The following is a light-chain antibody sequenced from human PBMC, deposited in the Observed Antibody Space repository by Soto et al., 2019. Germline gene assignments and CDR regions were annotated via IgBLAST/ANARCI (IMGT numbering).Light chain of an antibody. CDR1: QSISSW. J-gene: IGKJ1*01. CDR2: KAS. CDR3: QQYNSYRT. V-gene: IGKV1-5*03. Sequence: DIQMTQSPPTLSASVGDRVTITCRASQSISSWLAWYQQKPGKAPKLLIYKASSLESGVPSRFSGSGSGKEFILTISSLQPDDFATYYCQQYNSYRTFGQGTKVEIK.